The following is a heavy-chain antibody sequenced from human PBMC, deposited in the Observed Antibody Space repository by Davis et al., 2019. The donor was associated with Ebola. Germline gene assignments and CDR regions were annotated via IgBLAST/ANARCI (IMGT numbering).Heavy chain of an antibody. CDR3: ARQGWSGYSLRHWLDP. V-gene: IGHV3-66*04. CDR1: GFTVSSNY. CDR2: LYSGGST. Sequence: GGSLRLSCVVSGFTVSSNYMSWVRQAPGKGLEWVSVLYSGGSTYYADSVKGRFTISRDNSKNTLSLQMNSLRAEDTAVYYCARQGWSGYSLRHWLDPWGRGTLVTVSS. J-gene: IGHJ5*02. D-gene: IGHD3-3*01.